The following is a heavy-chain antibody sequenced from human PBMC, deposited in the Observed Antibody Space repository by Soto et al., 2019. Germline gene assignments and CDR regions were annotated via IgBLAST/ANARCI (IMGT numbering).Heavy chain of an antibody. CDR2: MNPNSGNT. CDR1: GYTFTSYD. Sequence: QVQLVQSGAEVKKPGASVKVSCKASGYTFTSYDINWVRQATGQGLEWMGWMNPNSGNTGYAQKFQGRVTMTRNTSISTADMELSSRRSEDTAVYYCARERSSGWYVDYWGQGTLVTVSS. J-gene: IGHJ4*02. V-gene: IGHV1-8*01. D-gene: IGHD6-19*01. CDR3: ARERSSGWYVDY.